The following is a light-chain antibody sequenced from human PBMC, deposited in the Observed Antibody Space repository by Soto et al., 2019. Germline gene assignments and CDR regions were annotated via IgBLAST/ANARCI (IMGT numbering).Light chain of an antibody. CDR1: QSIYYY. J-gene: IGKJ1*01. CDR2: AAS. V-gene: IGKV1-39*01. CDR3: QQSYSTPLT. Sequence: DIQMTQSPSSLSASVGDRVTITCRASQSIYYYLNWYQQKPGKTPKLLIYAASSLQSGVPSRFSGSGSGTDFILTINSLQPEDFATYYCQQSYSTPLTFVQGTKVEIK.